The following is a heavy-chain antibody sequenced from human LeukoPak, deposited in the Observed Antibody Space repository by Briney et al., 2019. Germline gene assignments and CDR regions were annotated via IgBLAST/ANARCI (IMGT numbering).Heavy chain of an antibody. J-gene: IGHJ4*02. Sequence: GGSLRLSCAASGFTFSSYAMSWVRQAPGKGLEWVSAISGSGGSTYYADSVKVRSTISRDNSKNTLYLQMNSLRAEDTAVYYCAKAKRTFSIAAAGKRGYYFDYWGQGTLVTVSS. CDR3: AKAKRTFSIAAAGKRGYYFDY. D-gene: IGHD6-13*01. V-gene: IGHV3-23*01. CDR2: ISGSGGST. CDR1: GFTFSSYA.